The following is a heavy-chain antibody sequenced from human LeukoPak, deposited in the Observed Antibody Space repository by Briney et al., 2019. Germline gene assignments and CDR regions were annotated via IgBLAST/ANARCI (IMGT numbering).Heavy chain of an antibody. CDR2: IYTSGST. D-gene: IGHD2-2*01. Sequence: SETLSLTCTVSGGSISSYYWSWIRQPAGKGLEWIGRIYTSGSTNYNPSLKSRVTMSVDTFKNQFSLKLSSVTAADTAVYYCARTYCSSTSCLRKNYYYYGMDVWGQGTTVTVSS. CDR1: GGSISSYY. CDR3: ARTYCSSTSCLRKNYYYYGMDV. V-gene: IGHV4-4*07. J-gene: IGHJ6*02.